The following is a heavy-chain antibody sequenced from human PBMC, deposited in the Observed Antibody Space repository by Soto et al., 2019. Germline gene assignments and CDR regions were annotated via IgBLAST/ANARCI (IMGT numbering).Heavy chain of an antibody. V-gene: IGHV3-48*03. Sequence: EVQLVESGGNLVQPGGSLRLSCAASGFIFSNFEMHWVRQSPGKGLEWVSYINTAGSTKYYAESVKGRFTSSRDNARNSLFLQMNSLRAEDTAVYYCARAECSSPDCLTAYYSYGLDVWGQGSTVTVSS. CDR1: GFIFSNFE. J-gene: IGHJ6*02. CDR3: ARAECSSPDCLTAYYSYGLDV. D-gene: IGHD3-9*01. CDR2: INTAGSTK.